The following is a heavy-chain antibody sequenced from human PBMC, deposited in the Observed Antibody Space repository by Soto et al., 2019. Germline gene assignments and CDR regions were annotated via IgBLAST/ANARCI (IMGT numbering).Heavy chain of an antibody. J-gene: IGHJ6*02. CDR2: IYPGDSDT. V-gene: IGHV5-51*01. CDR1: GYSFTSYW. Sequence: GESLKISCKGSGYSFTSYWIGWVRQMPGKGLEWMGIIYPGDSDTRYSPSFQGQVTISADKSISTAYLQWSSLKASDTAMYYCARLTMVRGVITYYYYYGMDVWGQGTTVTVSS. D-gene: IGHD3-10*01. CDR3: ARLTMVRGVITYYYYYGMDV.